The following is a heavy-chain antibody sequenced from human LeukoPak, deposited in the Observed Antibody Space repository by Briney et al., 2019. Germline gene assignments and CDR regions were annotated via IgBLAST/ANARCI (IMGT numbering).Heavy chain of an antibody. Sequence: SVKVSCKASGGTFSSYAISWVRQAPGQGLEWMGRIIPILGIANYAQKFQGRVTITADKSTSTAYMELSSLRSEDTAVYYCATGMGDDAFDIWGQGTMVTVSS. D-gene: IGHD3-16*01. CDR2: IIPILGIA. CDR1: GGTFSSYA. J-gene: IGHJ3*02. CDR3: ATGMGDDAFDI. V-gene: IGHV1-69*04.